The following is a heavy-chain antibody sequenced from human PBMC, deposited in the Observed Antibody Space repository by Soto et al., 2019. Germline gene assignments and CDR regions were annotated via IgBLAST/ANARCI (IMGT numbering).Heavy chain of an antibody. CDR2: IYHSGST. D-gene: IGHD2-2*01. CDR1: GGSISRGGYS. J-gene: IGHJ5*02. V-gene: IGHV4-30-2*01. Sequence: PSEALSVTCAVSGGSISRGGYSWSWIRQPPGKGLEWIGYIYHSGSTYYNPSLKSRVTISVDRSKNQFSLKLSSVTAADTAVYYCARVPDRWGQGALVTVSS. CDR3: ARVPDR.